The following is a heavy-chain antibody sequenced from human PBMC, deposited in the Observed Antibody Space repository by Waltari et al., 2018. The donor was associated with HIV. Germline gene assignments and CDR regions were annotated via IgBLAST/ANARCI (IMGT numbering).Heavy chain of an antibody. J-gene: IGHJ6*02. CDR1: GGSVSSGSYY. CDR2: IYYSGNT. D-gene: IGHD3-10*01. V-gene: IGHV4-61*01. Sequence: QVQLQESGPGLVKPSETLSLTCTVSGGSVSSGSYYWSWIRQPPGQGLEWLGYIYYSGNTNYNPSLKSRVTISVDTSKNQFSLKLSSVTAADTAVYYCARDRPHYYGSGSYYGMDVWGQGTTVTVSS. CDR3: ARDRPHYYGSGSYYGMDV.